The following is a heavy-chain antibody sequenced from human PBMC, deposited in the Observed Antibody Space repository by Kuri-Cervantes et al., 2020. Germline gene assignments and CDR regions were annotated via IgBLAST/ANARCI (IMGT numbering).Heavy chain of an antibody. D-gene: IGHD6-13*01. CDR1: GGSFSGYY. CDR3: ARGRSSSRHHYYYYMDV. Sequence: SETLSLTCAVYGGSFSGYYWSWIRQPPGKGLEWIGEINHSGSTNYNPSLKSRVTISVDTSKNQFSLKLSSVTAADTAVYSCARGRSSSRHHYYYYMDVWGKGTTVTVSS. V-gene: IGHV4-34*01. CDR2: INHSGST. J-gene: IGHJ6*03.